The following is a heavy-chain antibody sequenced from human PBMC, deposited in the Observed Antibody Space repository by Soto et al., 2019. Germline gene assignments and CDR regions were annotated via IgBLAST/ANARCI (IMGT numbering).Heavy chain of an antibody. D-gene: IGHD6-19*01. V-gene: IGHV3-21*01. Sequence: VQLVESGGGLVKPGGSLRLSCAASGFTLSSYSMNWVRQAPGRGLEWVSTITTSSTSIHYADSMKGRLTISRDNAKNSLYLQLNSLRVEDTAVYYCARVQWMASHILDQGTMVTVSS. CDR3: ARVQWMASHI. CDR2: ITTSSTSI. J-gene: IGHJ3*02. CDR1: GFTLSSYS.